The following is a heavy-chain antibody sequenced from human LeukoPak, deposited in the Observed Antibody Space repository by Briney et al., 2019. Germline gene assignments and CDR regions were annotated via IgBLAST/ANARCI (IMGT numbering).Heavy chain of an antibody. D-gene: IGHD3-3*01. CDR2: IYHRGEI. Sequence: ETLSLTCALSGGSISIGYSWVWIRRPQGKGLSGIGNIYHRGEIHYNSSLKSRVTISVDTAKNQFSLKLRSVTAADTAVYYCARGYYDAWSGYYTPNWFAPWGQGILVTVSS. CDR1: GGSISIGYS. V-gene: IGHV4-38-2*01. J-gene: IGHJ5*02. CDR3: ARGYYDAWSGYYTPNWFAP.